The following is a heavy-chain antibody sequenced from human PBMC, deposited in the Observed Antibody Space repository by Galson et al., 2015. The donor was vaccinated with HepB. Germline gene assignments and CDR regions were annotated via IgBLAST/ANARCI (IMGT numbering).Heavy chain of an antibody. CDR2: ISSSSNTI. CDR3: ASKTPRGY. J-gene: IGHJ4*02. CDR1: GFTFSSYS. D-gene: IGHD3-10*01. V-gene: IGHV3-48*04. Sequence: LRLSCAASGFTFSSYSMNWVRQAPGKGLEWVSYISSSSNTIYYADSVKGRFTISRDNAKNSLYLQMNSLRAEDTAVYYCASKTPRGYWGQGALVTVSS.